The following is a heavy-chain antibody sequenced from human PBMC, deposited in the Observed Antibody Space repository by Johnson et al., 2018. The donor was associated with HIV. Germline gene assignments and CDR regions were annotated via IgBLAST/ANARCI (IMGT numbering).Heavy chain of an antibody. Sequence: VQLVESGGGVVRPGGSLRLSCAASGFTFDDYGMSWVRQAPGKGLVWVSRISSDGVTTTYADSVKGRFTISRDNAENSLYLQMNSLRAEDTAVYYCARGVIAARYDAFDIWGQGTMVTVSS. CDR3: ARGVIAARYDAFDI. J-gene: IGHJ3*02. V-gene: IGHV3-20*04. CDR1: GFTFDDYG. CDR2: ISSDGVTT. D-gene: IGHD6-6*01.